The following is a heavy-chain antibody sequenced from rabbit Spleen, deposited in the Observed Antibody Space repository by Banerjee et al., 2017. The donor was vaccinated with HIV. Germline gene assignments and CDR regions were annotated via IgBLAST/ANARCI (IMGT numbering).Heavy chain of an antibody. V-gene: IGHV1S45*01. Sequence: QEQLEESGGGLVQPEGSLTLTCTASGFSFSSGYDLCWVRQAPGKGLEWIGSIYTGSGSTWYASWVNGRFTISNPSSPTVTLQMTSLTAADTATYFCARNYVNAFDPWGQGTLVTVS. J-gene: IGHJ2*01. D-gene: IGHD1-1*01. CDR3: ARNYVNAFDP. CDR2: IYTGSGST. CDR1: GFSFSSGYD.